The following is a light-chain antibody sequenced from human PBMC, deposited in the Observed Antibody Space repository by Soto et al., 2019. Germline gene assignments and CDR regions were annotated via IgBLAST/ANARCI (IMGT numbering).Light chain of an antibody. CDR2: VAS. CDR3: HQFNHWPWT. J-gene: IGKJ1*01. Sequence: EIVMTQSPVTLSVSPGERATLSCRASESVSTNLAWYQQKPGQAPRLLIYVASTRATGVPARFTGGGSGTQFTITISSLQSAVFAFDCCHQFNHWPWTFGQGTKVEIK. CDR1: ESVSTN. V-gene: IGKV3-15*01.